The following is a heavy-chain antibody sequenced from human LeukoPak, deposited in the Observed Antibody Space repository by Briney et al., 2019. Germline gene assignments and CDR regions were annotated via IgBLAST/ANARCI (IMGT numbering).Heavy chain of an antibody. CDR3: ARHARGLLWFGELTGWFDP. J-gene: IGHJ5*02. D-gene: IGHD3-10*01. Sequence: SETLSLTCTVSGGSISSSSYYWGWIRQPPGKGLEWIGSIYYSGSTYYNPSLKSRVTISVDTSKNQFSLKLSSVTAADTAVYYCARHARGLLWFGELTGWFDPWGQGTLVTVSS. CDR2: IYYSGST. V-gene: IGHV4-39*01. CDR1: GGSISSSSYY.